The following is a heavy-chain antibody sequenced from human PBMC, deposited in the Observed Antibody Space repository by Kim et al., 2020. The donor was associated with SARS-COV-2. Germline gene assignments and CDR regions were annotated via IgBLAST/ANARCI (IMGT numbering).Heavy chain of an antibody. Sequence: GGSLRLSCAASGFTFSNYGMHWVRQTPGKGLEWVAVIWYDGSNKYYADSVKGRFTISRDNSKNTLYLQMNSLRAEDTALYYCARDEYSSIWYEAYWGQGT. J-gene: IGHJ4*02. D-gene: IGHD6-13*01. CDR3: ARDEYSSIWYEAY. V-gene: IGHV3-33*01. CDR1: GFTFSNYG. CDR2: IWYDGSNK.